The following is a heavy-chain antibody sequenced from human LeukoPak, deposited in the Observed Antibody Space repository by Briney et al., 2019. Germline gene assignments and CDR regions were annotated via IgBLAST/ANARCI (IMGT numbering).Heavy chain of an antibody. D-gene: IGHD3-22*01. Sequence: GGSLRLSCAASGFTFSSYAMHWVRQAPGKGLEWVAVISYDGSNKYYADSVKGRFTISRDNSKNTLYLQTNSLRAEDTAVYYCASNPGYYDSSGYYWYYYCYMDVWGKGTTVTVSS. CDR2: ISYDGSNK. J-gene: IGHJ6*03. CDR1: GFTFSSYA. CDR3: ASNPGYYDSSGYYWYYYCYMDV. V-gene: IGHV3-30*01.